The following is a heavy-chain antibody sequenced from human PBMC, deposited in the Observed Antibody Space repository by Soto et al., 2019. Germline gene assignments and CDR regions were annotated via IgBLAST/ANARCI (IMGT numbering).Heavy chain of an antibody. CDR3: ARESDHYQDFFEH. Sequence: QVQLVQSGAEVKRPGASVKVSCKASGDSFRSFDVHWVRQAPGQGLEGMGRSAGGNGNTRYSEKFQDRLAISRDTRANTVYMELSGLRSEDTAVYYCARESDHYQDFFEHWGQGALVIVSS. J-gene: IGHJ4*02. CDR2: SAGGNGNT. CDR1: GDSFRSFD. D-gene: IGHD1-26*01. V-gene: IGHV1-3*01.